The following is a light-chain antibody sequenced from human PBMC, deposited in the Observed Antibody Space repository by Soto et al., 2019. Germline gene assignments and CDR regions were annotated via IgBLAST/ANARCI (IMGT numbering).Light chain of an antibody. CDR3: AAWDASLGGSYV. CDR2: SNN. Sequence: QSALTQTPSASGTPWQRVTVSGSGISSSIGSNTVNCYQQVPGISPNLLIYSNNHRPSGVPDRFSASKAGASASLAISGLQSGDEGDYYCAAWDASLGGSYVFGSGTKVTVL. CDR1: SSSIGSNT. J-gene: IGLJ1*01. V-gene: IGLV1-44*01.